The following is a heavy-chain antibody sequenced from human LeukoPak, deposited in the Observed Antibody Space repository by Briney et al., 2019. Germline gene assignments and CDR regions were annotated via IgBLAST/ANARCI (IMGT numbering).Heavy chain of an antibody. Sequence: GGFLRLSCAASGFTFSSYDMHWVRQATGKGLEWVSAIGTAGDTYYPGSVKGRFTISRENAKNSLYLQMNSLRAGDTAVYYCARGAAAGMGGFDYWGQGTLVTVSS. V-gene: IGHV3-13*01. J-gene: IGHJ4*02. CDR3: ARGAAAGMGGFDY. CDR2: IGTAGDT. D-gene: IGHD6-13*01. CDR1: GFTFSSYD.